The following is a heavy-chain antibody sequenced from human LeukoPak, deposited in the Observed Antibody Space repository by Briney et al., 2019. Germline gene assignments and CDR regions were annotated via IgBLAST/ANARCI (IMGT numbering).Heavy chain of an antibody. D-gene: IGHD6-13*01. CDR3: ARGAEAETSPLDF. Sequence: ASAKVSCKASGYIFSDYYMHWVRQAPGQGLEWLGWINPKSGAADYAQQFRGRVTMTRDTSINTDYMEMKRVTSDDTAVYFCARGAEAETSPLDFWGQGTLVIVS. CDR2: INPKSGAA. CDR1: GYIFSDYY. V-gene: IGHV1-2*02. J-gene: IGHJ4*02.